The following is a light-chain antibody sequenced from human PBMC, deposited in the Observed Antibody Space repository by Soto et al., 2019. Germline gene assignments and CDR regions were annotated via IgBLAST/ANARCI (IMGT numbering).Light chain of an antibody. V-gene: IGKV1-5*01. CDR1: QSINNW. CDR3: QQYSSPYT. CDR2: DAS. Sequence: DIQLTQSPSTLSAFVGDRVTITCRASQSINNWLAWYQQKPGEAPKLLIYDASSLESGVPPRCSGSASGTESTLTISSLPPDDVTYYCCQQYSSPYTFGQGTKLEIK. J-gene: IGKJ2*01.